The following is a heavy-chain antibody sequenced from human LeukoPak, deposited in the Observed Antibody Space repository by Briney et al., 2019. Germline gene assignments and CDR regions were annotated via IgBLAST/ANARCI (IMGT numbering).Heavy chain of an antibody. CDR1: GYTFTSYG. V-gene: IGHV1-18*01. Sequence: ASVKVSCKASGYTFTSYGISLVRQAPGQGLEWMGWISAYNGNTNYAQKLQGRVTMTTDTSTSTAYMELRSLRSDDTAVYYCARGRNWRNYYYGMDVWGQGTTVTVSS. J-gene: IGHJ6*02. D-gene: IGHD1-1*01. CDR3: ARGRNWRNYYYGMDV. CDR2: ISAYNGNT.